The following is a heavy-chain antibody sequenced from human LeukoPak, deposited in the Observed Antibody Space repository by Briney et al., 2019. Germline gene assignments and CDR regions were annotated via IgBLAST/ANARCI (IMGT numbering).Heavy chain of an antibody. CDR3: ARDRQTGTVDY. J-gene: IGHJ4*02. CDR2: IGGRDGST. D-gene: IGHD1-1*01. CDR1: GFTFSSYG. V-gene: IGHV3-23*01. Sequence: GGSLRLSCAASGFTFSSYGMSWVRQAPGKGLEWVSAIGGRDGSTYYADSVKGRFTISRDNSKNTLYVQMNSLRAEDTAVYYCARDRQTGTVDYWGQGTLVTVSS.